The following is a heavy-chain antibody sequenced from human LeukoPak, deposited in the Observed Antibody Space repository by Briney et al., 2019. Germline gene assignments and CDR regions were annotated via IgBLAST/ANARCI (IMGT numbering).Heavy chain of an antibody. D-gene: IGHD2-2*03. CDR3: AKDLSTSGWILEY. J-gene: IGHJ4*02. V-gene: IGHV3-43*01. Sequence: GGSLRLSCAASGFTFDDYTMHLVRQAPGKGLEWVSVISWDAGSTVYADSVKGRFTISRDNSKNSLYLQMNSLRTDDTALYYCAKDLSTSGWILEYWGQGTLVTVSS. CDR2: ISWDAGST. CDR1: GFTFDDYT.